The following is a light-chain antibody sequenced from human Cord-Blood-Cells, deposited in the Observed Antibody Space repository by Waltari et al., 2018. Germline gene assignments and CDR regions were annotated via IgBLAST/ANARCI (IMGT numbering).Light chain of an antibody. Sequence: EIVLTQSPGTMSLSPGERATLPCRASQSVSSSYLAWYQQKPGQAPRLLIYCASSRATGIPDRFSGSGSGTDFTLTISRLEPEDLAVYYCQQYGSSPPTFGQGTKVEIK. CDR3: QQYGSSPPT. V-gene: IGKV3-20*01. CDR2: CAS. CDR1: QSVSSSY. J-gene: IGKJ1*01.